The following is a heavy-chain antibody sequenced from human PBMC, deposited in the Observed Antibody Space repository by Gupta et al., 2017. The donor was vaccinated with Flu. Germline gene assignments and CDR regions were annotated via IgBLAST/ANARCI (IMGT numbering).Heavy chain of an antibody. CDR2: IIPIRGIA. CDR3: ARDLNGYWADFVGAFDI. CDR1: GGTFSSYT. D-gene: IGHD3-9*01. J-gene: IGHJ3*02. V-gene: IGHV1-69*08. Sequence: QVQLVQSGAEVKKPGSSVKVSCKASGGTFSSYTISWMRQAPGQGLEWMGKIIPIRGIANYAQKFQGRVTITADKSTSTAFMELSSLRSEDTAVYYCARDLNGYWADFVGAFDIWGQGTMVTVSS.